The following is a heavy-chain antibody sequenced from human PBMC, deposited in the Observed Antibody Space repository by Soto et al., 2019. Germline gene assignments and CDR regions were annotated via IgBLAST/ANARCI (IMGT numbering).Heavy chain of an antibody. CDR3: ARGYSYTNTFDY. CDR2: IYHSGST. CDR1: GGSISSGGYS. J-gene: IGHJ4*02. Sequence: SETLSLTCAVSGGSISSGGYSWSWIRQPPGKGLEWIGYIYHSGSTYYNPSLKSRVTISVDRSKNQFSLKLSSVTAADTAVYYCARGYSYTNTFDYWGQGTLVTVSS. V-gene: IGHV4-30-2*01. D-gene: IGHD5-18*01.